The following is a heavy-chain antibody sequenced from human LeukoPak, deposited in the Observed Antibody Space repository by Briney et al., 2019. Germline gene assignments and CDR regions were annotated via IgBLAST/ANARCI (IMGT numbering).Heavy chain of an antibody. D-gene: IGHD5-12*01. J-gene: IGHJ4*02. CDR3: AKGDLNSGWLD. CDR1: GFIFSHYG. Sequence: PGGSLRLSCTASGFIFSHYGMHWVRQAPGKGLEWVAVIQNDASTRNYVDSVKGRFTISRDNSKNTLYLQMYSLRAEDTAVYYCAKGDLNSGWLDWGQGTLVTVSS. CDR2: IQNDASTR. V-gene: IGHV3-30*02.